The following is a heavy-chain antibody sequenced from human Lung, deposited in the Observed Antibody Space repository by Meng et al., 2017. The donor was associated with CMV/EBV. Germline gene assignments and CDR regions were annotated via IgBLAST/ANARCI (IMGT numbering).Heavy chain of an antibody. D-gene: IGHD3-3*01. Sequence: ASVXVSCKASGYTFTSYGISWVRQAPGQGLEWMGWISAYNGNTNYAQKLQGRVTMTTDTSTSTAYMELRSLRSDDTAVYYCARDPIRVLRFLEWNYYYYGMDVWGQGTTVNGAS. CDR1: GYTFTSYG. CDR2: ISAYNGNT. J-gene: IGHJ6*02. V-gene: IGHV1-18*01. CDR3: ARDPIRVLRFLEWNYYYYGMDV.